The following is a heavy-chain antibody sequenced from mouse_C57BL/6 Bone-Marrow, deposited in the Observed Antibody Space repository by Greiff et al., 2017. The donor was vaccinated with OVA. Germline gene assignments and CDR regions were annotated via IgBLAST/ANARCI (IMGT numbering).Heavy chain of an antibody. V-gene: IGHV5-6*01. Sequence: EVKLVESGGDLVKPGGSLKLSCAASGFTFSSYGMSWVRQTPNKRLEWVATISSGGSYTYYPDSVQGRFTISRDNAKNNLYLQMSRLKSEDTAMYYCARHFPLDYYGSSYGYVDVWGTGTTVTVSS. CDR3: ARHFPLDYYGSSYGYVDV. J-gene: IGHJ1*03. CDR2: ISSGGSYT. D-gene: IGHD1-1*01. CDR1: GFTFSSYG.